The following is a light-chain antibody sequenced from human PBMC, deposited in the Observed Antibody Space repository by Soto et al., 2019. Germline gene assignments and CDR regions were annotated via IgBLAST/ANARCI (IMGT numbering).Light chain of an antibody. CDR3: QQTNDFPLT. CDR1: QGIGSW. V-gene: IGKV1-12*01. J-gene: IGKJ4*01. Sequence: DIPMTQSPSSVSASVGDRVVITCRASQGIGSWLAWYQQKPGKAPKLPIYGATILQSGVPSRFSGSESGTDFTLTISRLQPEDFASYYCQQTNDFPLTFGGGTKVEIK. CDR2: GAT.